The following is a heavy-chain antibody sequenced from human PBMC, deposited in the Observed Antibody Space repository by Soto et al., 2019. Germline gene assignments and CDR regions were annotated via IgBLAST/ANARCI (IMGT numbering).Heavy chain of an antibody. J-gene: IGHJ3*01. Sequence: GGSLRLSCAASGFIFTDYAMNWVRQAPGKGLEWVSVIGGRGNSAYYADSVQGRFTISRDNSKNTLSLQMSSLTADDTAIYYCVREGRGSFDFWGRGTMVTVS. CDR2: IGGRGNSA. CDR3: VREGRGSFDF. CDR1: GFIFTDYA. V-gene: IGHV3-23*01. D-gene: IGHD5-12*01.